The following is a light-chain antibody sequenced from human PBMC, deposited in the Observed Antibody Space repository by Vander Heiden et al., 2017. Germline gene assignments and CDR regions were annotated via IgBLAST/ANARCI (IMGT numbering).Light chain of an antibody. CDR3: SSYTGSISWV. CDR2: EVN. CDR1: SRDIGAYNY. V-gene: IGLV2-8*01. J-gene: IGLJ3*02. Sequence: QSALTQPPSASGSPGQSVAISCTGTSRDIGAYNYVSWYQQRPGKAPKLLLYEVNKRPSGVPDRFSGSKSGNTASLTVSGLQAEDESDYYCSSYTGSISWVFGGGTKLTVL.